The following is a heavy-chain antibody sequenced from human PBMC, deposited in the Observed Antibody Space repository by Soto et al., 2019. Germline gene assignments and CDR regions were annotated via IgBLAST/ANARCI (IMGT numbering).Heavy chain of an antibody. CDR2: INPSGGST. V-gene: IGHV1-46*03. CDR3: ARGGGGSWYSDYFDY. J-gene: IGHJ4*02. CDR1: GYTFTSYY. D-gene: IGHD6-13*01. Sequence: QVQLVQSGAEVKKPGASVKVSCKASGYTFTSYYMHWVRQAPGQGLEWMGIINPSGGSTSYAQKFQGRVTMTRDTYTSTVYMELSSLRSEDTAVYYCARGGGGSWYSDYFDYWGQGTLVTVSS.